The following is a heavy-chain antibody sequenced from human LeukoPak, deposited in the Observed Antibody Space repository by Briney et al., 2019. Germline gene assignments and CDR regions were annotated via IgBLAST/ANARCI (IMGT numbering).Heavy chain of an antibody. CDR1: GFTFSSYW. CDR3: AGEGPQDDFWSGINFYYYYYMDV. V-gene: IGHV3-7*01. D-gene: IGHD3-3*01. Sequence: GGSLRLSCAASGFTFSSYWMSWVRQAPGKGLEWVANIKQDGSEKYYVDSVKGRFTISRDNAKNSLYLQMNSLRAEDTAVYYCAGEGPQDDFWSGINFYYYYYMDVWGKGTTVTVSS. CDR2: IKQDGSEK. J-gene: IGHJ6*03.